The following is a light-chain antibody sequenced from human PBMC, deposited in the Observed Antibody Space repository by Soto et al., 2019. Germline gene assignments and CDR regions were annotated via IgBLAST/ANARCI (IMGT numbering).Light chain of an antibody. Sequence: QSALTQPASVSGSPGQSITISCTGTSSDVGSYNLVSWYQQHPGKAPNLMIYEGSKRPSGVSNRFSGSKSGNTASLTISGLQAEDEADYYCCSYAGSSTLYVFGTGTKLTVL. CDR1: SSDVGSYNL. V-gene: IGLV2-23*01. CDR2: EGS. J-gene: IGLJ1*01. CDR3: CSYAGSSTLYV.